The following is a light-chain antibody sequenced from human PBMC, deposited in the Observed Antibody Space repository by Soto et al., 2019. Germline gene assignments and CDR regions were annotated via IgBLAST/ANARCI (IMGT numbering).Light chain of an antibody. CDR3: QSYDISLSAVV. CDR1: RSNIGRNS. Sequence: QSVLTQAPSASGAPGQRVTISCSGGRSNIGRNSANWYQQLPGTAPKLLIYANINRPSGVPDRFSASKSGTSASLAITGLQAEDEADYYCQSYDISLSAVVFGGGTKVTVL. V-gene: IGLV1-40*01. CDR2: ANI. J-gene: IGLJ2*01.